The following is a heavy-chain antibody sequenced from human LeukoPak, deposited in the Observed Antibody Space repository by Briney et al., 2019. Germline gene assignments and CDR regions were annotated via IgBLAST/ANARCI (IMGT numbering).Heavy chain of an antibody. CDR2: IYIDGTT. Sequence: GGSLRLSCAASGFIVSHNYMTWVRQAPGKGLEWISVIYIDGTTYYADSVKGRFTISRDQANNTLYLQMNTLRDEDTAVYYCARDRVHDSDYWGQGILVIVSS. J-gene: IGHJ4*02. CDR1: GFIVSHNY. V-gene: IGHV3-53*01. D-gene: IGHD2-21*02. CDR3: ARDRVHDSDY.